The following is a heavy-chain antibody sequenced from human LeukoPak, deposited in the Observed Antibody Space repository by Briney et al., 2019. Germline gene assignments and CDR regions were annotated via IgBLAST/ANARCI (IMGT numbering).Heavy chain of an antibody. CDR2: INPNSGDT. V-gene: IGHV1-2*02. Sequence: SVKVSCQASRYTFTGYYMHWVRQPPGQGLDGMGWINPNSGDTNYPQKFYGTDTMTRDTSTSTAYMEMTRLISNDTAGDYCTRVCIRGYYYDSSGSYYYGMDVWGKGTTVTVPS. J-gene: IGHJ6*04. CDR3: TRVCIRGYYYDSSGSYYYGMDV. D-gene: IGHD3-22*01. CDR1: RYTFTGYY.